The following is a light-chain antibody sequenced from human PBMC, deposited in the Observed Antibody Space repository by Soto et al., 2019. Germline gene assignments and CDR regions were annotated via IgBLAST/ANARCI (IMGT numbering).Light chain of an antibody. CDR1: QSVSSY. CDR3: QQRSNWLT. Sequence: PGERATLSCRASQSVSSYLAWYQQKPGQAPRLLIYDASNRATGIPARFSGSGSGTDFTLTISSLEPEDFAVYYCQQRSNWLTFGGGTKVDNK. J-gene: IGKJ4*01. CDR2: DAS. V-gene: IGKV3-11*01.